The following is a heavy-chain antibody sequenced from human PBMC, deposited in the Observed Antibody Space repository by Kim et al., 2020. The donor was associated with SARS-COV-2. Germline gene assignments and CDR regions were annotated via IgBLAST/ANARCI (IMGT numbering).Heavy chain of an antibody. CDR2: ISGSGGIT. CDR1: GFTFSSYA. D-gene: IGHD6-19*01. J-gene: IGHJ4*02. V-gene: IGHV3-23*01. Sequence: GGSLRLSCAASGFTFSSYAMSWVRQAPGKGLEWVSAISGSGGITYYADSVKGRFTISRDNSKNTLYLQMNSLRAEDTAVYYCAKDPTIAVEWNYYFYYWGQGTLVTVSS. CDR3: AKDPTIAVEWNYYFYY.